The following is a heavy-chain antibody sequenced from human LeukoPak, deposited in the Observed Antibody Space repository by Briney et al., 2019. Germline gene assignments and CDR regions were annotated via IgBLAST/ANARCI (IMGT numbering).Heavy chain of an antibody. CDR1: AFSFGSYA. CDR3: AKAAEYTSNWYNFDY. CDR2: LSESRGTT. D-gene: IGHD6-13*01. J-gene: IGHJ4*02. Sequence: GGFLRRSCAASAFSFGSYAMSWVRQAAGEGPEWVSSLSESRGTTYYGVCVRVRFTTSREKSRTPLSRQLNSLRAEDTAAYYCAKAAEYTSNWYNFDYWGQGTLVTVSS. V-gene: IGHV3-23*01.